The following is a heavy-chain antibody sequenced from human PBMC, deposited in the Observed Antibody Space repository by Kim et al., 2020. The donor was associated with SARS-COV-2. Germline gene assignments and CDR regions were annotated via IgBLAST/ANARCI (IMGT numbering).Heavy chain of an antibody. Sequence: GSETYYVDSVKGRFTMSRDNAKNALYLQINSLRVENTAVYYCARSEFGYNYWGQGTLVSVSS. D-gene: IGHD3-10*01. V-gene: IGHV3-7*01. J-gene: IGHJ4*02. CDR3: ARSEFGYNY. CDR2: GSET.